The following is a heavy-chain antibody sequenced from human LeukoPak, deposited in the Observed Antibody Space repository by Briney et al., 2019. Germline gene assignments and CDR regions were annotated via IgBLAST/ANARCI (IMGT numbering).Heavy chain of an antibody. V-gene: IGHV3-11*04. D-gene: IGHD3-16*01. CDR2: ISSSGSTI. J-gene: IGHJ4*02. Sequence: PGGSLRLSCAASGFTFSDYYMSWIRQAPGKGLEWVSYISSSGSTIYYADSVKGRFTISRDNAKNSLFLQMDSLRVDDTAVYYCARGAGVGSYVPFDLWGLGTLVAVSS. CDR3: ARGAGVGSYVPFDL. CDR1: GFTFSDYY.